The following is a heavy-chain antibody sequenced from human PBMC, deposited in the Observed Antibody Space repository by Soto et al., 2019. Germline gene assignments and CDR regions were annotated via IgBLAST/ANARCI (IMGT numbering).Heavy chain of an antibody. CDR2: IIPIFGTA. V-gene: IGHV1-69*13. J-gene: IGHJ6*02. D-gene: IGHD3-10*01. CDR3: ARGHSGEYYYYGMDV. CDR1: GGTFSSYA. Sequence: ASVKVSCKASGGTFSSYAISWVRQAPGQGLEWMGGIIPIFGTANYAQKFQGRVTITADESTSTAYMELSSLRSEDTAVYYCARGHSGEYYYYGMDVWGQGTTVTVSS.